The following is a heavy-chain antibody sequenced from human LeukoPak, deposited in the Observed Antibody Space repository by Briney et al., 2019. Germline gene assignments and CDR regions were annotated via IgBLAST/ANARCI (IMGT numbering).Heavy chain of an antibody. Sequence: SETLSLTCTVSGGSISSYYWSWIRQPAGKGLELIGRIYTSGSTKYNPSLKSRVTMSVDTSKNQFSLKLSSVTAADTAVYYCARDGNSGYTFDYWGQGTLVTVSS. CDR3: ARDGNSGYTFDY. V-gene: IGHV4-4*07. J-gene: IGHJ4*02. CDR2: IYTSGST. CDR1: GGSISSYY. D-gene: IGHD5-12*01.